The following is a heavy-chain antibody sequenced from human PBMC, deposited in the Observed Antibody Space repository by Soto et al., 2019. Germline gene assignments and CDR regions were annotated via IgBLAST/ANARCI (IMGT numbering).Heavy chain of an antibody. CDR2: IYYSGSS. CDR1: GGSISSSSYY. J-gene: IGHJ4*02. CDR3: ARQYCSSTTCYYFDF. Sequence: SETLSLTCTVSGGSISSSSYYWGWIRQPPGKGLESIGYIYYSGSSNYNPSLKGRVAISVDTSKNQFSLEVSSVTAADRAVYYCARQYCSSTTCYYFDFWGQGTLVTVSS. V-gene: IGHV4-61*05. D-gene: IGHD2-2*01.